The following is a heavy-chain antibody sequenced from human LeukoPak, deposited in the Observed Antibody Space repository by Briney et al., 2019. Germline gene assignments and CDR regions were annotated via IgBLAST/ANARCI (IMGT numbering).Heavy chain of an antibody. CDR3: AREEREYSSGWYLPRNFDY. Sequence: GGSLRLSCAASGFTFSSYSMNWIRQAPGKGLGWVSSISSSSSYIYYADSVKGRFTISRDNAKNSLYLQMNSLRAEDTAVYYCAREEREYSSGWYLPRNFDYWGQGTLVTVSS. V-gene: IGHV3-21*01. D-gene: IGHD6-19*01. CDR1: GFTFSSYS. J-gene: IGHJ4*02. CDR2: ISSSSSYI.